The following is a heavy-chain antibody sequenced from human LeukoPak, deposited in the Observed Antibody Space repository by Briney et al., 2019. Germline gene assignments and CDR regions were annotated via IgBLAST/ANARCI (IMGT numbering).Heavy chain of an antibody. CDR2: ISGSGVST. CDR1: GFRFSSYA. D-gene: IGHD3-22*01. Sequence: PGGSLRLSCAASGFRFSSYAMSWVRQAPGKGLEWVSAISGSGVSTYYADSVKGRFTVSRDNSKNTLYLQMSSLRAEDTAVYYCARSYYYDSIGLAAAFEIWGQGTMVTVSS. CDR3: ARSYYYDSIGLAAAFEI. J-gene: IGHJ3*02. V-gene: IGHV3-23*01.